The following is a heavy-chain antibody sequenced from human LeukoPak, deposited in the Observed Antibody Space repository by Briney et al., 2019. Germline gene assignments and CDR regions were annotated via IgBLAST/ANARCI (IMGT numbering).Heavy chain of an antibody. D-gene: IGHD3-10*01. CDR2: ISPILGIA. CDR3: ARGRGSGSNGRWFGP. J-gene: IGHJ5*02. Sequence: ASVKVSCKASGDTFSSYAISWVRQAPGQGLEWMGRISPILGIANYAQKLQGRVTITADNTTRTAYMELSRLRSEDTTVYYCARGRGSGSNGRWFGPWGQGTLVTVSS. CDR1: GDTFSSYA. V-gene: IGHV1-69*04.